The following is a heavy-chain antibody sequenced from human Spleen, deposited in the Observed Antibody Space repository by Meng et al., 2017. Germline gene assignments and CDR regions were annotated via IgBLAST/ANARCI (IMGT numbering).Heavy chain of an antibody. CDR1: GYTFPGYT. J-gene: IGHJ5*02. D-gene: IGHD3-10*01. V-gene: IGHV7-4-1*02. CDR3: ARERVTMVRGVLKS. Sequence: QVQLVQSGSELRKPGASVKGSCKASGYTFPGYTMNWVRQALGQGLEWMGWINTNTGNPTYAQGFTGRFVFSLDTSVSTAYLQISSLKAEDTAVYYCARERVTMVRGVLKSWGQGTLVTVSS. CDR2: INTNTGNP.